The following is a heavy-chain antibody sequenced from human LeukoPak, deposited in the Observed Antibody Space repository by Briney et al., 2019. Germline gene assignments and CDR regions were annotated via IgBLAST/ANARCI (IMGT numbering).Heavy chain of an antibody. V-gene: IGHV1-2*02. CDR1: GYTFIDYY. Sequence: EASVKVSCKASGYTFIDYYLHWVRQAPGQGLEWMGWINPNSGGTNYGQKFQGRVTMTRDTSISTAYMELNRLISDDTAVYYCARGNYFGSASYRGEAFDYWGQGTLVTVSS. CDR3: ARGNYFGSASYRGEAFDY. CDR2: INPNSGGT. D-gene: IGHD3-10*01. J-gene: IGHJ4*02.